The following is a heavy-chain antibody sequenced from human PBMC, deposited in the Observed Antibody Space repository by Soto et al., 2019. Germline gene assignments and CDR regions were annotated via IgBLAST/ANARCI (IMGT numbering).Heavy chain of an antibody. CDR1: GFTFSSYW. CDR2: IKQDGSEK. D-gene: IGHD3-3*01. V-gene: IGHV3-7*01. CDR3: ARDKSDFWSGSNNWFDP. Sequence: GGSLRLSCAASGFTFSSYWMSWVRQAPGKGLEWVANIKQDGSEKYYVDSVKGRFTISRDNAKNSLYLQMNSLRAEDTAVYYCARDKSDFWSGSNNWFDPWGQGTLVTVSS. J-gene: IGHJ5*02.